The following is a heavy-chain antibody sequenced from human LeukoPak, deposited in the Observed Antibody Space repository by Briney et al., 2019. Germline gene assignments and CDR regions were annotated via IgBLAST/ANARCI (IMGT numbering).Heavy chain of an antibody. CDR1: GFTFSSYA. Sequence: LPGGTLRLSCAASGFTFSSYAISWVRQAPGEGLEWVSHISGSGGSTYYADSVKGRFIIARDNSKKTLSLQMNNLRVDDTAVYYCARVQFQWFDPWGPGTLVTVSS. CDR2: ISGSGGST. D-gene: IGHD6-19*01. CDR3: ARVQFQWFDP. V-gene: IGHV3-23*01. J-gene: IGHJ5*02.